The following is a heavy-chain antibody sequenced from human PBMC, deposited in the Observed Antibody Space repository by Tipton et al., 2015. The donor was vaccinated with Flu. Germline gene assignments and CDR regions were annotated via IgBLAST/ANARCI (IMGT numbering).Heavy chain of an antibody. CDR1: GFTFSSYA. D-gene: IGHD2-2*01. CDR3: ARVSEIVVVPAALGYPMDV. Sequence: SLRLSCAASGFTFSSYAMHWVRQVPGKGLAWVAVISYDGSDKYYGDSVKGRFTISRDNSKNTLYLQMNSLRADDTAVYYCARVSEIVVVPAALGYPMDVWGQGTTVTVSS. V-gene: IGHV3-30-3*01. J-gene: IGHJ6*02. CDR2: ISYDGSDK.